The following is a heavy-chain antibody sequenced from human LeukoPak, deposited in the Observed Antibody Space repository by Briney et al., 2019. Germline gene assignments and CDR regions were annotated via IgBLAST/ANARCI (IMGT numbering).Heavy chain of an antibody. CDR2: IYQSGSS. Sequence: SETLSLTCDVSGGSISTIGYSWSWIRQPPGKGLEWIGYIYQSGSSSYNPSLKSRVTISVDTSRNQFSLKLSSVTTADTAVYYCAREAHGSGTYGLDYWGQGTLVTVSS. D-gene: IGHD3-10*01. J-gene: IGHJ4*02. V-gene: IGHV4-30-2*01. CDR3: AREAHGSGTYGLDY. CDR1: GGSISTIGYS.